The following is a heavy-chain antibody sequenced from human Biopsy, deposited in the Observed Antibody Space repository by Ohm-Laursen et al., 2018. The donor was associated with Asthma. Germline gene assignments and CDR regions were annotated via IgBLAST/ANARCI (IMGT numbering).Heavy chain of an antibody. CDR2: IYPGDSDA. J-gene: IGHJ3*01. V-gene: IGHV5-51*01. D-gene: IGHD6-13*01. CDR3: ARQKLAAAEGPFDL. CDR1: GYSFTSYL. Sequence: ESLRISCKGSGYSFTSYLIGWVRQMPGKGLEWMGIIYPGDSDARHSPSFQGQVTISADKSIRTAYLQWSSLKASDTAMYYCARQKLAAAEGPFDLWGQGTMVTVSS.